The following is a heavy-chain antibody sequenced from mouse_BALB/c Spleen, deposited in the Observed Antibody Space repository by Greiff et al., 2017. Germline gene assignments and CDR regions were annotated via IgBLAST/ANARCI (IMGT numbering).Heavy chain of an antibody. Sequence: VKVVESGPGLVAPSQSLSITCTVSGFSLTSYGVHWVRQPPGKGLEWLGVIWAGGSTNYNSALMSRLSISKDNSKSQVFLKMNSLQTDDTAMYYCARDSTYYFDYWGQGTTLTVSS. J-gene: IGHJ2*01. V-gene: IGHV2-9*02. CDR2: IWAGGST. CDR3: ARDSTYYFDY. CDR1: GFSLTSYG.